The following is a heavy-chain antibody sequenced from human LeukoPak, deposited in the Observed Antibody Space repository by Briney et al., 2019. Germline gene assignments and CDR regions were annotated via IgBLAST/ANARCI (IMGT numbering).Heavy chain of an antibody. J-gene: IGHJ6*02. CDR2: IHQSGST. D-gene: IGHD4-17*01. Sequence: PSETLSLTCAVSGGSISSDGYSWSWIRQTPGKGLEWIGNIHQSGSTYYNPSLKSRVTISVDRSKNQFFLNLTSVTAADTAFYYCARGLRFMGMDVWGQGTTVTVSS. V-gene: IGHV4-30-2*01. CDR1: GGSISSDGYS. CDR3: ARGLRFMGMDV.